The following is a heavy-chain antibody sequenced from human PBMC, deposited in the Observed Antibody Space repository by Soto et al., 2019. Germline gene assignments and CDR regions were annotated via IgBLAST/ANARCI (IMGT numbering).Heavy chain of an antibody. V-gene: IGHV4-39*02. CDR3: TRDVNSIVAVPAAISY. D-gene: IGHD2-2*01. CDR2: LYYSWST. CDR1: GGSITSGSYY. J-gene: IGHJ4*02. Sequence: QLLLQESGPGLVKPSETLSLTCTVSGGSITSGSYYWGWIRQPPGKGLEWIGSLYYSWSTYYNPSIKTRLTISGDTSRNQFSLKLSSVTAADTAVYYCTRDVNSIVAVPAAISYWGQGTLVTVSS.